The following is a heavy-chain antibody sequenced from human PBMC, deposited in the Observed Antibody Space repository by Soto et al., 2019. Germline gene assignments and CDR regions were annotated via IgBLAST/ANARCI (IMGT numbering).Heavy chain of an antibody. D-gene: IGHD4-17*01. V-gene: IGHV3-23*01. Sequence: PGGSLRLSCAASGFTFRNYAMTWARQAPGKGLEWVSSLLRSGSSAYYADSVRGRFTISSDTSANSLYLQRDNLRAEDTAIYYCAKDAISGDGIWLMDSWGQGTVVTVSS. J-gene: IGHJ5*02. CDR3: AKDAISGDGIWLMDS. CDR1: GFTFRNYA. CDR2: LLRSGSSA.